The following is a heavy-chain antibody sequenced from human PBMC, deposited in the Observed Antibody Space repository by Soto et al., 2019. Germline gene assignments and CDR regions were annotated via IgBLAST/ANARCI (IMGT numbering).Heavy chain of an antibody. V-gene: IGHV5-51*01. CDR3: AIPFDSRGRFDS. CDR2: IYPGDSDT. J-gene: IGHJ5*01. D-gene: IGHD6-19*01. CDR1: GYSFTSYW. Sequence: PGESLKISCKGSGYSFTSYWIGWVRQMPEKGLEWMGIIYPGDSDTRYSPSFQGQVTISADKSISTAYLQWSSLKASDTALYFCAIPFDSRGRFDSCGPATLVTVS.